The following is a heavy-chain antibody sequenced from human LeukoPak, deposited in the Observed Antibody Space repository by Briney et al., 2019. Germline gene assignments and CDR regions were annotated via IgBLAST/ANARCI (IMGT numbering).Heavy chain of an antibody. CDR1: GFPFSSYW. CDR3: ARDGGYYDFWSGYRTYYYYMDV. V-gene: IGHV3-74*01. D-gene: IGHD3-3*01. J-gene: IGHJ6*03. Sequence: PGGPLRLSCAASGFPFSSYWTHCVRHAPGKGLVWVSRINTDGSSTSYADSVKGRFTISRDNDKNTLYLQMNSLRAEDTAVYYCARDGGYYDFWSGYRTYYYYMDVWGKGTTVTVSS. CDR2: INTDGSST.